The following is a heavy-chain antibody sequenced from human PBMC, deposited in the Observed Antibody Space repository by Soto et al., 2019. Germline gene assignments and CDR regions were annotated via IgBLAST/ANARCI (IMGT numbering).Heavy chain of an antibody. CDR3: AKGAAAGFYYYYGMDV. CDR1: GFTFSRYA. D-gene: IGHD6-13*01. CDR2: ISGGGGST. V-gene: IGHV3-23*01. J-gene: IGHJ6*02. Sequence: GGSLRLSCTASGFTFSRYAMSWVRQAPGKGLEWVSAISGGGGSTYYADSVKGRFTISRDNSKNTLYLQMNSLRAEDTAVYYCAKGAAAGFYYYYGMDVWGQGTTVTVSS.